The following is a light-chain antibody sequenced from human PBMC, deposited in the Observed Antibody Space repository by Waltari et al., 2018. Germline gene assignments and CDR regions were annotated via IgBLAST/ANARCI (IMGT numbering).Light chain of an antibody. CDR3: SSFTTGSTGL. Sequence: QSALAQPASVSGSPGQSITISCTGSSSDIGAFDLVSWYQQQPGRAHRLIIRNVRERPSGVPHRVSGSKSGNTASLTISSLRSEDESLYFCSSFTTGSTGLFGGGTKLTVL. CDR2: NVR. CDR1: SSDIGAFDL. V-gene: IGLV2-14*03. J-gene: IGLJ2*01.